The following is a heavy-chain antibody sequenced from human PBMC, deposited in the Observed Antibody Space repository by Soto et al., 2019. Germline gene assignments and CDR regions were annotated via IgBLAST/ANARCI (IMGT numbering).Heavy chain of an antibody. Sequence: GGSLRLSCAASGFTFSSYWMSWVRQAPGKGLEWVANIKQDGSEKYYVDSVKGRFTISRDNAKNSLYLQMNSLRAEDTAVYYCARQGYSYGYPFDYWGQGTLVTVSS. J-gene: IGHJ4*02. CDR3: ARQGYSYGYPFDY. D-gene: IGHD5-18*01. V-gene: IGHV3-7*01. CDR2: IKQDGSEK. CDR1: GFTFSSYW.